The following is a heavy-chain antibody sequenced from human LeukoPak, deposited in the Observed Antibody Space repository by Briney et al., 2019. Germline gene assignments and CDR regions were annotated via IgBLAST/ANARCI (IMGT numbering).Heavy chain of an antibody. D-gene: IGHD3-22*01. J-gene: IGHJ3*02. Sequence: SETLSLTCAVSGGSISSHYWSWIRQPPGKGLEWIGYIYYSGSTNYNPSLKSRVTISVDTSKNQFSLTLSSVTAADTAVFYCARHPDYYDSSGHYYVEAFHIWGQGTMVTVSS. CDR3: ARHPDYYDSSGHYYVEAFHI. CDR2: IYYSGST. CDR1: GGSISSHY. V-gene: IGHV4-59*08.